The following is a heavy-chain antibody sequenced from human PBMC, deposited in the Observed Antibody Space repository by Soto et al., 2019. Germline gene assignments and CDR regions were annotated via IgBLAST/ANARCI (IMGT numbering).Heavy chain of an antibody. CDR1: GFPFRNYC. V-gene: IGHV3-23*01. D-gene: IGHD3-9*01. CDR3: ARLTYYDILTPGY. CDR2: ISGSGGST. Sequence: PGGSLRLSFSASGFPFRNYCMNWVRPAPGKGLEWVSGISGSGGSTYYADSVKGRFTISRDNSKNTLYLQMNSLRAEDTAVYYCARLTYYDILTPGYWGQGTLVTVS. J-gene: IGHJ4*02.